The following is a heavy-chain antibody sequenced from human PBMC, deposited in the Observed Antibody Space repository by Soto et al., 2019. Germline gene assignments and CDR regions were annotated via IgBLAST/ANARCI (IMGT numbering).Heavy chain of an antibody. CDR1: GFTFSRYG. D-gene: IGHD4-17*01. CDR3: GPTDYA. J-gene: IGHJ4*02. V-gene: IGHV3-30*03. Sequence: QVQLVESGGGVVQPGRSLRLSCAASGFTFSRYGMHWVRQAPGKGLEWVAVISYDGSNKYYADSVKGRFTISRDNSKNTLYLQMNSLRAEDTAVYYCGPTDYAWGQGTLVTVSS. CDR2: ISYDGSNK.